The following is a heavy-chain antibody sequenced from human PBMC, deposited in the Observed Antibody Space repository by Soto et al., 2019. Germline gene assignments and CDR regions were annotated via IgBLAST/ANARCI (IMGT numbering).Heavy chain of an antibody. D-gene: IGHD2-2*02. J-gene: IGHJ2*01. CDR2: IKSKTDGGTT. CDR1: GFTFSNAW. Sequence: GGSLRLSCAASGFTFSNAWMSWVRQAPGKGLEWVGRIKSKTDGGTTDYAAPVKGRFTISRDDSKNTLYLQMNSLKTEDTAVYYCTTAVEEYKLLYDWYFDLWGRGTLVTVSS. CDR3: TTAVEEYKLLYDWYFDL. V-gene: IGHV3-15*01.